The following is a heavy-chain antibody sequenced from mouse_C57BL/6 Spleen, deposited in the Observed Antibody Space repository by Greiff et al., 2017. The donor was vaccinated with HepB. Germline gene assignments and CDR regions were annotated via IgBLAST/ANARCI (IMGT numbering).Heavy chain of an antibody. V-gene: IGHV1-52*01. Sequence: VQLQQPGAELVRPGSSVKLSCKASGYTFTSYWMHWVKQRPIQGLEWIGNIDPSDSETHYNQKFKDKATLTVDKSSSTAYMQLSSLTSEDSAVYYCARGRAQAYDYWGQGTTLTVSS. CDR1: GYTFTSYW. CDR3: ARGRAQAYDY. CDR2: IDPSDSET. D-gene: IGHD3-2*02. J-gene: IGHJ2*01.